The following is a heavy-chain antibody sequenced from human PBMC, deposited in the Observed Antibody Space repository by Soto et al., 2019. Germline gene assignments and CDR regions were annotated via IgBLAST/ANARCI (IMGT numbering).Heavy chain of an antibody. CDR3: ARRRYCGVDCYNKFYYGMDV. J-gene: IGHJ6*02. CDR2: IIPVLGVT. CDR1: GSTFSSYT. D-gene: IGHD2-21*02. Sequence: QVQLVQSGAEVRKPGSSVEVSCMASGSTFSSYTVNWVRQAPGQGLEWIGRIIPVLGVTHYARRFQGRVTITADRSRKTAYMELNSLTSEDTDVYYCARRRYCGVDCYNKFYYGMDVWGHGTTVTVYS. V-gene: IGHV1-69*02.